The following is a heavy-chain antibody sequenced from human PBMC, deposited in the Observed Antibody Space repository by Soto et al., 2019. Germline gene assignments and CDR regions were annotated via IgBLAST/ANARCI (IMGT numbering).Heavy chain of an antibody. CDR2: IYWDDDK. Sequence: QITLKESGPTLVKPTQTLTLTCTFSGFSLSTSGVGVGWIRQPPGKALEWLALIYWDDDKRYSPSLKSRLTTPKDTSKNQVVLTMTNMDPVDTATYYCAHSYSSSWHPTSFDYWGQGTLVTVSS. V-gene: IGHV2-5*02. J-gene: IGHJ4*02. D-gene: IGHD6-13*01. CDR3: AHSYSSSWHPTSFDY. CDR1: GFSLSTSGVG.